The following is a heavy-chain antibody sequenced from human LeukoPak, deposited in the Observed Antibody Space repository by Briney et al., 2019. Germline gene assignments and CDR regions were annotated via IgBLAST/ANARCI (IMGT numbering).Heavy chain of an antibody. CDR2: IWHDGSHK. V-gene: IGHV3-33*01. CDR3: AREIFGSGSYPEF. D-gene: IGHD3-10*01. CDR1: GFTFNTYA. J-gene: IGHJ4*02. Sequence: PGGSLRLSCAASGFTFNTYAMHWVRQAPGQGLEWVALIWHDGSHKIYSNSVRGQFTISRDNSKNTVSLQMNNLRPEDTAVYYCAREIFGSGSYPEFWGQGTLVTVSS.